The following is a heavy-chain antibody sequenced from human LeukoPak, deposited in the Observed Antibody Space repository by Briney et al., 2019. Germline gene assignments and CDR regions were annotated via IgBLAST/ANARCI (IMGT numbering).Heavy chain of an antibody. J-gene: IGHJ6*03. CDR1: GYTFTSYG. D-gene: IGHD3-9*01. CDR3: AREPNYDILTGYYPTYMDV. V-gene: IGHV1-18*01. CDR2: ISAYNGNT. Sequence: ASVKVSCKASGYTFTSYGISWVRQAPGQGLEWMGWISAYNGNTNYAQKLQGRVTMTTDTSTSTAYMELRSLRSDDTAVYYCAREPNYDILTGYYPTYMDVWGKGTTVTVSS.